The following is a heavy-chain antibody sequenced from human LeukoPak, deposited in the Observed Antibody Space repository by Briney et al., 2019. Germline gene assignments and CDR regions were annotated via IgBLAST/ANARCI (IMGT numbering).Heavy chain of an antibody. CDR3: ARRSGGYFDWLSPDY. CDR2: IYPGDSDT. Sequence: GESLKIYCKGSGYSFTSYWIGWVRQMPGKGLEWMVIIYPGDSDTRYSPSFQGQVTISADKSISTAYLQWSSLKASDTAMYYCARRSGGYFDWLSPDYWGQGTLVTVSS. J-gene: IGHJ4*02. V-gene: IGHV5-51*01. CDR1: GYSFTSYW. D-gene: IGHD3-9*01.